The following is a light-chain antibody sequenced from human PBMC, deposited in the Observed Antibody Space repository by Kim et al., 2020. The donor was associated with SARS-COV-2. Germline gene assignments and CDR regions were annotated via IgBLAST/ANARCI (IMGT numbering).Light chain of an antibody. CDR1: QTIDNY. V-gene: IGKV1-5*03. J-gene: IGKJ2*01. Sequence: SASVGDGVTITCRASQTIDNYLAWYQQKPGTPPKLLIYLGSSLESGVPTRFTGSGSGTEFTLSIRSLQPDDFATYYCQQYIRFPYTFGQGTKLEI. CDR2: LGS. CDR3: QQYIRFPYT.